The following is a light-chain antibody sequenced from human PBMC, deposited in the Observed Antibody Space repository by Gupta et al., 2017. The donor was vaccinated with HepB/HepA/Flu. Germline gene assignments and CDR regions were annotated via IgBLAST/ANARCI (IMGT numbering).Light chain of an antibody. Sequence: DIQMTQSPSSLSASVRDRVTITCRASQSISNSLNWYQQKPGKAPKLLIYAASTLQSGVPSRFSGSRSGTDFTLTISGLQPEDFAIYYCQHSDSTPSTFGQGTXVEIK. V-gene: IGKV1-39*01. J-gene: IGKJ1*01. CDR2: AAS. CDR1: QSISNS. CDR3: QHSDSTPST.